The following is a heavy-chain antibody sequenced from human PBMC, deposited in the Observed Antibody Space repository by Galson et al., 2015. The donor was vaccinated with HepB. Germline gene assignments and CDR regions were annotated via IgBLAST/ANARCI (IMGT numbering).Heavy chain of an antibody. V-gene: IGHV3-48*02. CDR1: GFTFSSYS. D-gene: IGHD3-22*01. Sequence: SLRLSCAASGFTFSSYSMNWVRQAPGKGLEWVSYISSSSSTIYYADSVKGRFTTSRDNAKNSLYLQMNSLRDGDTAVYYCARGLSQLVGGYYFFDYWGQGTLVTVSS. J-gene: IGHJ4*02. CDR2: ISSSSSTI. CDR3: ARGLSQLVGGYYFFDY.